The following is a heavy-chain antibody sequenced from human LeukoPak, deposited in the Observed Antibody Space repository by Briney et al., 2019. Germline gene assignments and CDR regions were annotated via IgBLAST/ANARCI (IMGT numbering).Heavy chain of an antibody. CDR3: TYGDYVPRDFDY. Sequence: AGGSLRLSCTASGFTFGDYAMSWVRQAPGKGLEWVGFIRSKAYGGTTEYAASVKGRFTISRDDSKSIAYLQMNSLKTEDTAVYYCTYGDYVPRDFDYWGQGTLVTVSS. J-gene: IGHJ4*02. CDR2: IRSKAYGGTT. D-gene: IGHD4-17*01. CDR1: GFTFGDYA. V-gene: IGHV3-49*04.